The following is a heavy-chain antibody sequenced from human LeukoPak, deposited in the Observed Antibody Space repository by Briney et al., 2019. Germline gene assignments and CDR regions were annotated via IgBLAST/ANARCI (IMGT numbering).Heavy chain of an antibody. J-gene: IGHJ4*02. Sequence: SETLSLTCAVYGGSFSGYYWSWIRQPPGKGLEWIGEINHSGSTNYNPSLKSRVTISVDTSKNQFSLKLSSVTAADTAVYYCARGDIAAAGLGYWGQGTLVTVSS. CDR1: GGSFSGYY. D-gene: IGHD6-13*01. V-gene: IGHV4-34*01. CDR3: ARGDIAAAGLGY. CDR2: INHSGST.